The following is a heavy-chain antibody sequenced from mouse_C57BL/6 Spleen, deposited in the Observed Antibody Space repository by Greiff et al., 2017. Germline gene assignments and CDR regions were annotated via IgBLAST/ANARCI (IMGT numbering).Heavy chain of an antibody. D-gene: IGHD2-5*01. CDR2: INPSNGGT. CDR1: GYTFTSYW. J-gene: IGHJ3*01. V-gene: IGHV1-53*01. Sequence: VQLQQPGTELVKPGASVKLSCKASGYTFTSYWMHWVKQRPGQGLEWIGNINPSNGGTNYNEKFKSKATLTVDKSSSTAYMQLSSLTSEDSAVYYCAREGAYYSNYLAWFAYWGQGTLVTVSA. CDR3: AREGAYYSNYLAWFAY.